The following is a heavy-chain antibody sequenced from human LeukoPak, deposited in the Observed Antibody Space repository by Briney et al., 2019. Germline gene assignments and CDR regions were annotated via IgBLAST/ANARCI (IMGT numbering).Heavy chain of an antibody. CDR1: GYIFTNFY. D-gene: IGHD6-19*01. V-gene: IGHV1-2*02. J-gene: IGHJ4*02. CDR2: INPDNGAT. CDR3: AGLITQWLAYFDY. Sequence: GASVKVSCKASGYIFTNFYLHWMRQAPGQGFEWIGWINPDNGATDSAQKFQGRVTMTRDTSINTIYMDLSNIRSDDTAVYYCAGLITQWLAYFDYWGQGTLVTVSS.